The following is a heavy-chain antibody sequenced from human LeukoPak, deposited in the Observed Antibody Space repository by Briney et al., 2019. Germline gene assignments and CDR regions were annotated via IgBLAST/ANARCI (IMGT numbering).Heavy chain of an antibody. J-gene: IGHJ4*02. D-gene: IGHD2-15*01. Sequence: GGSLTLSCAASGFTFISYSMNWVRQAPGKGLEWVSSISSSSSYIYYADSVKGRFTISRDNAKNSLYLQMNSLRAEDTAVYYCARVKCSGGSCYFDTWGQGTLVTVSS. CDR2: ISSSSSYI. V-gene: IGHV3-21*01. CDR1: GFTFISYS. CDR3: ARVKCSGGSCYFDT.